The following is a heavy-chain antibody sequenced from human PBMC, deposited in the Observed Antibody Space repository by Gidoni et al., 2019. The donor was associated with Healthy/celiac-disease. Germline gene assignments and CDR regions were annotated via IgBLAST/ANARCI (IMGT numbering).Heavy chain of an antibody. CDR3: ARDSDDREDYYGMDV. Sequence: QLQLPESGPGLVKPSATLSLTCPVSGGSVSSGSYYWSWIRQPPGKGLEWIGYIYYSGSTNYNPSLKSRVTISVDTSKNQFSLKLSSVTAADTAVYYCARDSDDREDYYGMDVWGQGTTVTVSS. J-gene: IGHJ6*02. D-gene: IGHD1-1*01. CDR2: IYYSGST. V-gene: IGHV4-61*01. CDR1: GGSVSSGSYY.